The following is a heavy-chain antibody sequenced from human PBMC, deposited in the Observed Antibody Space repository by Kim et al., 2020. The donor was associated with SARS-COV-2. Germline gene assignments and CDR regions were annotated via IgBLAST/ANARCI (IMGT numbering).Heavy chain of an antibody. D-gene: IGHD5-12*01. J-gene: IGHJ4*02. V-gene: IGHV4-39*01. CDR3: ARAATMGLYYFDY. Sequence: YNPSLKSRVTISVDTSKNQFSLKLSSVTAADTAVYYCARAATMGLYYFDYWGQGTLVTVSS.